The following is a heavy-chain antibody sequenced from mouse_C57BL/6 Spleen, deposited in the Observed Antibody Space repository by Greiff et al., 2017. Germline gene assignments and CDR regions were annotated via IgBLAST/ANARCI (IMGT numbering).Heavy chain of an antibody. CDR3: AKGGNWAYFDY. D-gene: IGHD4-1*02. CDR2: IDPSDSET. Sequence: QVQLKQPGAELVRPGSSVKLSCKASGYTFTSYWMHWVKQRPIQGLEWIGNIDPSDSETHYNQKFKDKATLTVDKSSSTAYMQLSSLTSEDSAVYYCAKGGNWAYFDYWGQGTTLTVSS. V-gene: IGHV1-52*01. J-gene: IGHJ2*01. CDR1: GYTFTSYW.